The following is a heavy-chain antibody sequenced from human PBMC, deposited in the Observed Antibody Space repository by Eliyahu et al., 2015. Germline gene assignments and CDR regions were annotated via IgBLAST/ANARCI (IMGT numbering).Heavy chain of an antibody. V-gene: IGHV3-30*18. D-gene: IGHD4-11*01. CDR2: ISYDGSNP. J-gene: IGHJ5*02. CDR3: AKRGTYSFPHYFDP. CDR1: SNYG. Sequence: SNYGMHWVRQPPGKGLEWVSSISYDGSNPNYADSVKGRFTISRDNSKNTLYLQMNSLRVEDTAVYYCAKRGTYSFPHYFDPWGQGTLVTVSS.